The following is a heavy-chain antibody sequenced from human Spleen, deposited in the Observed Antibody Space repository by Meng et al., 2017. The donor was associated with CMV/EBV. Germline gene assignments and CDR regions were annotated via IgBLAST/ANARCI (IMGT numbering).Heavy chain of an antibody. V-gene: IGHV3-21*01. CDR3: ARKQDGRYGMDV. J-gene: IGHJ6*02. CDR1: GFTFSSYS. Sequence: GGSLRLSCAASGFTFSSYSMNWVRQAPGKGLEWVSSISSSSSYIYYADSVKGRFTISRDNAKNSLYLQMNTLRAEDTAVYYCARKQDGRYGMDVWGQGTTVTVSS. CDR2: ISSSSSYI. D-gene: IGHD5-24*01.